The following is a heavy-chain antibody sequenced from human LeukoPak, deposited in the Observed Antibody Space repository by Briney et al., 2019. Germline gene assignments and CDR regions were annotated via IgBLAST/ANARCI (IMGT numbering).Heavy chain of an antibody. Sequence: GGSLRLSCAASEFTFSSYNMNWVRQAPGKGLEWVSSISSSSDYIYYADSVKGRFTISRDNAKNSLYLQMKSLRAEDTAVYYCARGKTSQNIVTRKTYNWFDPWGQGTLVTVSS. CDR2: ISSSSDYI. CDR3: ARGKTSQNIVTRKTYNWFDP. CDR1: EFTFSSYN. D-gene: IGHD2/OR15-2a*01. J-gene: IGHJ5*02. V-gene: IGHV3-21*01.